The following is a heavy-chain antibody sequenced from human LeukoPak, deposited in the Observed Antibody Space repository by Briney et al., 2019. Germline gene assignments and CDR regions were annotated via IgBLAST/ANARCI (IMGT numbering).Heavy chain of an antibody. Sequence: ASVKVSCKASGYTFTSYGISWVRQAPGQGLEWMGWISAYNGNTNYAQKLRGRVTMTTDTSTSTAYMELRSLRSDDTAVYYCARGPLCTNGVCYYYYMDVWGKGTTVTVSS. CDR1: GYTFTSYG. V-gene: IGHV1-18*01. CDR3: ARGPLCTNGVCYYYYMDV. D-gene: IGHD2-8*01. CDR2: ISAYNGNT. J-gene: IGHJ6*03.